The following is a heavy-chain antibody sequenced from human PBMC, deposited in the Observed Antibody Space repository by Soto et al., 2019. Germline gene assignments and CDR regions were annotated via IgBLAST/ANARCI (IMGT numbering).Heavy chain of an antibody. CDR3: AKDVVVGATPGLGDYYYYYGMDV. CDR1: GLTFSTFG. Sequence: QVQLVESGGGVVQPGRSLSPSCAAPGLTFSTFGMNWVRQAPGKGLEGVAVISYDESNKYYADSVKGRFTISRDNSKNTLYLQMNSLRAEDTAVYYCAKDVVVGATPGLGDYYYYYGMDVWGQGTTVTVSS. V-gene: IGHV3-30*18. D-gene: IGHD1-26*01. J-gene: IGHJ6*02. CDR2: ISYDESNK.